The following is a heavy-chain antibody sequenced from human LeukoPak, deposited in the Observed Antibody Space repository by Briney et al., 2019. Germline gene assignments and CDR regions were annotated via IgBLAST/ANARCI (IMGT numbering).Heavy chain of an antibody. Sequence: TGGSLRLSCAASGFTFSDYYMSWIRQAPGKGLEWLGSIYYSGSTYYINPSLKSRVTISVDTSKNQISLKLSSVTAADTAVYYCARNRYYYGSRNYGVPTWFDPWGQGTLVTVSS. V-gene: IGHV4-38-2*01. J-gene: IGHJ5*02. CDR2: IYYSGST. CDR3: ARNRYYYGSRNYGVPTWFDP. CDR1: GFTFSDYY. D-gene: IGHD3-10*01.